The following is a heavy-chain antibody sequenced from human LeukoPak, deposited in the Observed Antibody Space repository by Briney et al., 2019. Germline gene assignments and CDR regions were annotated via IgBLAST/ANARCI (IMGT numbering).Heavy chain of an antibody. V-gene: IGHV3-9*01. J-gene: IGHJ4*02. CDR3: ARDLYSSSWYPFL. CDR1: GFTFDDYA. D-gene: IGHD6-13*01. Sequence: GGSLRLSCAASGFTFDDYAMHWVRQAPGKGLEWVSGISWNSGSIGYADSVKGRFTISRDNSKNTLYLQMNSLRAEDTAVCYCARDLYSSSWYPFLWGQGTLVTVSS. CDR2: ISWNSGSI.